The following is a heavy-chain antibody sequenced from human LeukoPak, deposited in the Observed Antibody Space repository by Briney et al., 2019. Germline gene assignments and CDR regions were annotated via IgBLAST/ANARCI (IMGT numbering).Heavy chain of an antibody. Sequence: ASVKVSCKPSGYTLTSYVISWVRQAPGQGLEWMGWISGYNGNTNYAQKLQGRVTMTTDTSTSTAYMELTSLRSDDTAVYYCASFSPTTATFDYWGQGTLVTVSS. V-gene: IGHV1-18*01. CDR1: GYTLTSYV. CDR2: ISGYNGNT. J-gene: IGHJ4*02. D-gene: IGHD1-26*01. CDR3: ASFSPTTATFDY.